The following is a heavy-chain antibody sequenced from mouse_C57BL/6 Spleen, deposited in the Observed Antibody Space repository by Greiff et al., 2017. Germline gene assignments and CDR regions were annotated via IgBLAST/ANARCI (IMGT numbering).Heavy chain of an antibody. CDR3: ARWGAY. J-gene: IGHJ3*01. V-gene: IGHV1-42*01. CDR2: INPCTGGT. CDR1: GYSFTGYY. Sequence: EVQLQQSGPELVKPGASVKISCKASGYSFTGYYMNWVKQSPEKSLEWIGEINPCTGGTSYNQKFKGKATFTVDKSSSTAYMQLKSLTSEDSAVYYWARWGAYWGQGTLVTVSA.